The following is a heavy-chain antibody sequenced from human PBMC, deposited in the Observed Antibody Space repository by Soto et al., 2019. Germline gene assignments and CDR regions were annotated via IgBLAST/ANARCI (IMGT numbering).Heavy chain of an antibody. Sequence: QVQLVESGGGVVQPGRSLRLSCAASGFTFSSYGMHWVRQAPGKGLAWVAVIWYDGSNKYYADSVKGRFTISRDNSKNTLYLQMNSLRAEDTAVYYCARDDCSSTSCYAYYYYGMDVWGQGTTVTVSS. CDR3: ARDDCSSTSCYAYYYYGMDV. J-gene: IGHJ6*02. D-gene: IGHD2-2*01. CDR2: IWYDGSNK. CDR1: GFTFSSYG. V-gene: IGHV3-33*01.